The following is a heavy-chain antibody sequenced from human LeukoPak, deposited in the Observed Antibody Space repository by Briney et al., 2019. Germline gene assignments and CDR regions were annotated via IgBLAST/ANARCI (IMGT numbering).Heavy chain of an antibody. D-gene: IGHD3-22*01. J-gene: IGHJ4*02. CDR1: GFTFSNYP. CDR3: AKVGDYYDKGGYFWEYYFDY. V-gene: IGHV3-23*01. CDR2: IGGSGGST. Sequence: GGSLRLSCAASGFTFSNYPMSWVRQAPGRGLEWVSTIGGSGGSTDYADCVKGRFTISRDNSKNPLFLQMNSLRAEDTAVYYCAKVGDYYDKGGYFWEYYFDYWGQGTLVTVSS.